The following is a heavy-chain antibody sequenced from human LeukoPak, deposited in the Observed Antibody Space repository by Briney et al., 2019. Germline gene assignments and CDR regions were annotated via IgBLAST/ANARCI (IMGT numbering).Heavy chain of an antibody. Sequence: GGSLRLSCAASGFTFDDYAMHWVRQAPGKGLEWVSLISGDGGSTYYADSVKGRFTISRDNSKNSLYLQMNSLRTEDTALYYCAKDAIPLRYFDWSTNWFDPWGQGTLVTVSS. V-gene: IGHV3-43*02. D-gene: IGHD3-9*01. CDR2: ISGDGGST. CDR3: AKDAIPLRYFDWSTNWFDP. J-gene: IGHJ5*02. CDR1: GFTFDDYA.